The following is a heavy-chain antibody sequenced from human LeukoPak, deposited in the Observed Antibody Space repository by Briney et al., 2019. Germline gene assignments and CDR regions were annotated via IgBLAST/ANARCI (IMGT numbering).Heavy chain of an antibody. CDR3: ARRLTQYDCFDP. Sequence: SQTLSLTCAISGNSVSSNSAAWNWIRQSPSRGLEWLGRTYYRSTWYNDYAVSVRGRITVNPDTSKNQFSLHLNSVTPEDTAVYYCARRLTQYDCFDPWGQGILVTVSS. J-gene: IGHJ5*02. V-gene: IGHV6-1*01. CDR1: GNSVSSNSAA. CDR2: TYYRSTWYN. D-gene: IGHD2-2*01.